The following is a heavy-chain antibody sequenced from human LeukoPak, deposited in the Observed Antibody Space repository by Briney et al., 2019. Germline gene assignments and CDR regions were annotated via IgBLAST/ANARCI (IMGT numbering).Heavy chain of an antibody. J-gene: IGHJ6*02. Sequence: GGSLRLSCAASGFTFSSYSMNWVRQAPGKGLEWVSSISSSSSYIYYADSVKGRFTISRDNAKNSLYLKMNSLRAEDTAVYYCARPMGSYCSGGSCYGYYYYYGMDVWGQGTTVTVSS. V-gene: IGHV3-21*01. CDR1: GFTFSSYS. CDR2: ISSSSSYI. D-gene: IGHD2-15*01. CDR3: ARPMGSYCSGGSCYGYYYYYGMDV.